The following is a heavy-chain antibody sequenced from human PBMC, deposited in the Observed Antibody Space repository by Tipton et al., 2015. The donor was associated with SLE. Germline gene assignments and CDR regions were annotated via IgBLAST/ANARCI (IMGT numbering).Heavy chain of an antibody. CDR3: ARGGSWFDP. CDR1: GGSISSYY. Sequence: TLSLTCTVSGGSISSYYWSWIRQPPGKGLEWIGYIYYTGSTNYNPSLKSRISISVDTSKNYYSLNLNSVTAADTAVYYCARGGSWFDPWGQGTLVTVSS. J-gene: IGHJ5*02. V-gene: IGHV4-59*01. CDR2: IYYTGST. D-gene: IGHD3-10*01.